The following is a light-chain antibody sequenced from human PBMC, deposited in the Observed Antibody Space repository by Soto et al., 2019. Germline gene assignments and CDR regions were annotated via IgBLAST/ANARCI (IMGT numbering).Light chain of an antibody. J-gene: IGKJ3*01. CDR1: QDISNY. V-gene: IGKV1-33*01. CDR2: DAS. CDR3: QQYDNLPRVT. Sequence: DMQMTQSPSSLSASVGDRVTITCQASQDISNYLNWYQQKPGKAPKLLIYDASNLETGVPSRFSGSGSGTDFTCTISSLQPEDIATYYCQQYDNLPRVTFGPGTKVDIK.